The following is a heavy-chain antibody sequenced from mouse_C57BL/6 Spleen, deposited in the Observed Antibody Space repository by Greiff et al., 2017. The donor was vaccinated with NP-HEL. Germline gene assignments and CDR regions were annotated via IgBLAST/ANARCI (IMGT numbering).Heavy chain of an antibody. V-gene: IGHV1-62-2*01. D-gene: IGHD1-1*01. CDR1: GYTFTEYT. Sequence: QVQLKESGAELVKPGASVKLSCKASGYTFTEYTIHWVKQRSGQGLEWIGWFYPGSGSIKYNEKFKDKATLTADKSSSTVYMELSRLTSEDSAVYFCARHEGYYSGSSGYFDVWAQGPRSPSPQ. J-gene: IGHJ1*03. CDR3: ARHEGYYSGSSGYFDV. CDR2: FYPGSGSI.